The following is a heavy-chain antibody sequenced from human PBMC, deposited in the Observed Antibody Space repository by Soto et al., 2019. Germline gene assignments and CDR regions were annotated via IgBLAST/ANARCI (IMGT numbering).Heavy chain of an antibody. V-gene: IGHV4-30-2*01. CDR2: IYHTGTT. D-gene: IGHD3-10*01. J-gene: IGHJ4*02. CDR1: GASVSSGDCS. CDR3: AGDYGSGSYRFDF. Sequence: QLQLQESGSGLVRPSQTLSLTCTVSGASVSSGDCSWSWIRQPPGKGLEWIGYIYHTGTTTYNPSVKSRVTMSIDRSNNQFTLKLTSVTAADTAVYYCAGDYGSGSYRFDFWGQGTLVSVSS.